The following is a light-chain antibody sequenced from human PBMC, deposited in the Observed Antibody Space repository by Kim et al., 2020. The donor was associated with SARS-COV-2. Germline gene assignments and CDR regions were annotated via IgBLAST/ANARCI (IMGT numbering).Light chain of an antibody. CDR3: QQYETSPRT. Sequence: PPGERATLSCRASQSVSSSYLAWYQQKPGQAPRLLIYDASKRATGIPDRFSGSGSGTDFTLTISRLEPEDFAMFYCQQYETSPRTFGQGTKVDIK. V-gene: IGKV3-20*01. CDR2: DAS. CDR1: QSVSSSY. J-gene: IGKJ1*01.